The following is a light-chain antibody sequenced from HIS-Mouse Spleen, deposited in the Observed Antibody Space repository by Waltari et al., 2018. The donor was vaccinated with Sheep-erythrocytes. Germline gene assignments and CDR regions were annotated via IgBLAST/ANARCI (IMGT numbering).Light chain of an antibody. CDR2: DVS. J-gene: IGLJ1*01. V-gene: IGLV2-11*01. CDR1: SHDVGGYNY. Sequence: QSALTQPRSVSGPPGQSVPISCTGTSHDVGGYNYFSWYQQHPGKAPKLMIYDVSKRPSGVPDRFSGSKSGNTASLTISGLQAEDEADYYCCSYAGSYNHVFATGTKVTVL. CDR3: CSYAGSYNHV.